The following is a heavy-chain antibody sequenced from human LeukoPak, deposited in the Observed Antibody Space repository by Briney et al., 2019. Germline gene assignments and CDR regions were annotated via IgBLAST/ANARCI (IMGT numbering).Heavy chain of an antibody. Sequence: GGSLRLSCAASGFTFSNAWMSWVRQAPGKGLEWVGRIKSKTDGGTTDYAAPVKGRFTISRDDSKNTLHLRMNSLKTEDTAVYYCTTVGDDYYYYYMDVWGKGTTVTISS. J-gene: IGHJ6*03. CDR3: TTVGDDYYYYYMDV. V-gene: IGHV3-15*01. CDR2: IKSKTDGGTT. D-gene: IGHD3-10*01. CDR1: GFTFSNAW.